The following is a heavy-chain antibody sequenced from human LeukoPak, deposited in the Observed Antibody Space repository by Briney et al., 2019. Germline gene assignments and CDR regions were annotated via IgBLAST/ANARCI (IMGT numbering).Heavy chain of an antibody. CDR1: GGTFSSYA. V-gene: IGHV1-69*05. CDR3: ARAASPDGGILWFGEPYYYMDV. J-gene: IGHJ6*03. CDR2: IIPIFGTA. D-gene: IGHD3-10*01. Sequence: ASVKVSCKASGGTFSSYAISWVRQAPGQGLEWMGGIIPIFGTANYAQKFQGRVTITTDESTSTAYMELSSLRSEDTAVYYCARAASPDGGILWFGEPYYYMDVWGKGTTVTVSS.